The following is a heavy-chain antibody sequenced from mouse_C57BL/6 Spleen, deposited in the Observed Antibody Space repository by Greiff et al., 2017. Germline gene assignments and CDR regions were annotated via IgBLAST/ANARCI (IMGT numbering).Heavy chain of an antibody. V-gene: IGHV1-53*01. CDR1: GYTFTSYW. CDR2: INPSNGGT. J-gene: IGHJ1*03. CDR3: ALTTVVSYWYFDV. D-gene: IGHD1-1*01. Sequence: QVQLQQPGTELVKPGASVKLSCKASGYTFTSYWMHWVKQRPGQGLEWIGNINPSNGGTNYNEKFKSKATLTVEKSSITAYMQLSSLTSEDSAVYYCALTTVVSYWYFDVWGTGTTVTVSS.